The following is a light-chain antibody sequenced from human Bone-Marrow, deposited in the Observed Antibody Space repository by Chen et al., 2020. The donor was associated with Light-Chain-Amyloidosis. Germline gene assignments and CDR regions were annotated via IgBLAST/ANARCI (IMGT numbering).Light chain of an antibody. V-gene: IGLV2-14*01. CDR3: SSYTITNTLV. J-gene: IGLJ1*01. CDR1: SRDVGGDNH. CDR2: GVT. Sequence: QSALTPPASVSGSPGPSITISCPGTSRDVGGDNHVSWYQQHPDKAPKLLIYGVTNRPSWVPDRFSGSKSDNTASLTISGLQTEDEADYCCSSYTITNTLVFGSGTRVTVL.